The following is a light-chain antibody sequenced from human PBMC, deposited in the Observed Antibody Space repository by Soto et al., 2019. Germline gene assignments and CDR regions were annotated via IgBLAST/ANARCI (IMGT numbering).Light chain of an antibody. CDR1: QGISIW. Sequence: DIQMTQSPSSVSASVGDRVTITCRASQGISIWLAWYQHKPGKAPKLLIYAASSLKTGVPSRFSGSGSGTEFTLTISSLQPEDFATYYCLQHNSYPLTFGGGTKVEIK. V-gene: IGKV1-12*01. J-gene: IGKJ4*01. CDR2: AAS. CDR3: LQHNSYPLT.